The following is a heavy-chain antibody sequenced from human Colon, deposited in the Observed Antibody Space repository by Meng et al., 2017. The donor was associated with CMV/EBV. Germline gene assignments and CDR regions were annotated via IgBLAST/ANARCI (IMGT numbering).Heavy chain of an antibody. Sequence: ESLKISCAVYGGSFSGYYWSWIRQPPGKGLEWIGEINHSGSTNYNPSLKSRVTISVDTSKNQFSLKLSSVTAADTAVYYCARNNWNYVDYWGQGTLVTVSS. D-gene: IGHD1-20*01. V-gene: IGHV4-34*01. CDR2: INHSGST. J-gene: IGHJ4*02. CDR1: GGSFSGYY. CDR3: ARNNWNYVDY.